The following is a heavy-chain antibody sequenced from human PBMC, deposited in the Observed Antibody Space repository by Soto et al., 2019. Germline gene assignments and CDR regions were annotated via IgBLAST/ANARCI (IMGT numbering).Heavy chain of an antibody. Sequence: QVQLVESGGGLVKPGGSLRLSCAASGFTFSDYYMSWIRQAPGKGLEWVSYISSSSSYTNYADSVKGRFTISRDNAKNSLYLQMNSRRAEDTAVYYCARTTRLGTYYDILTGYFLGGVSGREEYNWFDPWGQGTLVTVSS. V-gene: IGHV3-11*06. J-gene: IGHJ5*02. CDR2: ISSSSSYT. CDR3: ARTTRLGTYYDILTGYFLGGVSGREEYNWFDP. CDR1: GFTFSDYY. D-gene: IGHD3-9*01.